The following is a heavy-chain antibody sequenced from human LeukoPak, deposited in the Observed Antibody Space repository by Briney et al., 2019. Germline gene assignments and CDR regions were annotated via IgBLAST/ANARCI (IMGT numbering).Heavy chain of an antibody. CDR1: GGSISSGGYY. V-gene: IGHV4-31*03. D-gene: IGHD3-22*01. CDR3: AREGDDSSGYYYDY. CDR2: IYYSGST. Sequence: SETLSLTCTVSGGSISSGGYYWSWIRQHPGKGLEWIGYIYYSGSTYYNPSLKSRVTISVDTSKNQFSLKLSSVTAADTAVYYCAREGDDSSGYYYDYWGQGTLVTVSS. J-gene: IGHJ4*02.